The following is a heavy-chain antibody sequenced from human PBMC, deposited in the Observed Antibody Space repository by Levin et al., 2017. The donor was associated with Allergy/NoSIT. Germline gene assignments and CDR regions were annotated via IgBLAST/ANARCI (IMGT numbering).Heavy chain of an antibody. CDR1: GGSISSSSYY. D-gene: IGHD3-22*01. J-gene: IGHJ4*02. V-gene: IGHV4-39*07. CDR3: ARGVGYYDSSGYYYYFDY. Sequence: PSETLSLTCTVSGGSISSSSYYWGWIRQPPGKGLEWIGSIYYSGSTYYNPSLKSRVTISVDTSKNQFSLKLSSVTAADTAVYYCARGVGYYDSSGYYYYFDYWGREPWSPSPQ. CDR2: IYYSGST.